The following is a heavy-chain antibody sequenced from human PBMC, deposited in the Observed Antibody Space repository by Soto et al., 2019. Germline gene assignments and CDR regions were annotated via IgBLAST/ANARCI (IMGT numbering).Heavy chain of an antibody. V-gene: IGHV1-69*06. CDR1: GGTFSSYA. CDR3: AGEGFGEFQFDY. Sequence: SVKVSCKASGGTFSSYAISWVRQAPGQGLEWMGGIIPIFGTANYAQKFQGRVTITADKSTSTAYMELSSLRSEETAVYYCAGEGFGEFQFDYWGQGTLVTVSS. J-gene: IGHJ4*02. CDR2: IIPIFGTA. D-gene: IGHD3-10*01.